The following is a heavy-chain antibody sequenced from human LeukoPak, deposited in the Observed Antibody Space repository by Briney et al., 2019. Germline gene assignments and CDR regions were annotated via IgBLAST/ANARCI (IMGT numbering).Heavy chain of an antibody. CDR2: IYPSDSDT. CDR3: ARFRCGGDCHSDF. J-gene: IGHJ4*02. D-gene: IGHD2-21*02. Sequence: GESLKISCRGSGYTFVDYWSGWVRQVPGKGLEWIGFIYPSDSDTRYSPSFQGQVTISADATTNIAFLQWNSLKASDTAIYYCARFRCGGDCHSDFWGQGTLVTVSS. V-gene: IGHV5-51*01. CDR1: GYTFVDYW.